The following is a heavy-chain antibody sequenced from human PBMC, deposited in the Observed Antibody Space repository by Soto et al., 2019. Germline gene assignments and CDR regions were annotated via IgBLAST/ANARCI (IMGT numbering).Heavy chain of an antibody. V-gene: IGHV1-18*01. Sequence: GASVKVSCKSSGYSFSNYNFCWVRQAPGQGLEWLGWISGYNGNTNYAQKLQGRVTMTTDSFTSTAYMELSSLRSEDTAVYYCAGGYAENYYYYGMDVWGQGTTVTVSS. J-gene: IGHJ6*02. CDR3: AGGYAENYYYYGMDV. CDR2: ISGYNGNT. D-gene: IGHD5-12*01. CDR1: GYSFSNYN.